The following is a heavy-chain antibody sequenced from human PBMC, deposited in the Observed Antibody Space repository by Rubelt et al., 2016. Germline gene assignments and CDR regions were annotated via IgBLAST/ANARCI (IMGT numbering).Heavy chain of an antibody. D-gene: IGHD6-13*01. CDR2: INHSGST. CDR1: GGSFSGYY. V-gene: IGHV4-34*01. Sequence: QVQLQQWGAGLLKPSETLSLTCAVYGGSFSGYYWSWIRQPPGKGLEWIGEINHSGSTNYNPSLKSRVTISVDTAKNQFSLKLSSVTAADTAVYYCARERRYPGYSSSWYGMDVWGQGTTVTVSS. CDR3: ARERRYPGYSSSWYGMDV. J-gene: IGHJ6*02.